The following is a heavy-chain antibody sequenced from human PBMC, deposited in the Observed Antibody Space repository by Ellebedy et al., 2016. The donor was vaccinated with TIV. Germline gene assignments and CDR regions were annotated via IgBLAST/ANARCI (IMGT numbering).Heavy chain of an antibody. CDR3: ARASDASGAYDY. CDR1: GYTFTSYG. J-gene: IGHJ4*02. V-gene: IGHV1-18*01. Sequence: ASVKVSXXASGYTFTSYGLTWVRQAPGQGLEWMGWISPNSDDTNSAQTLQGRVTMTTDTSTSTAYMELRNLRSDDTAVYYCARASDASGAYDYWGQGTLVTVSS. CDR2: ISPNSDDT. D-gene: IGHD3-10*01.